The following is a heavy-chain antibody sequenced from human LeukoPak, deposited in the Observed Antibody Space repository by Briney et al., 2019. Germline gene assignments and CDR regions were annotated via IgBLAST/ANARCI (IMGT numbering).Heavy chain of an antibody. CDR1: GFTFSSYG. CDR3: AREAPRVNDAFDI. J-gene: IGHJ3*02. V-gene: IGHV3-30*02. Sequence: PGGSLRLSCAASGFTFSSYGMHWVRQAPGKGLEWVAFIRYDGSNKYYADSVKGRFTISRDNSKNTLYLQMNSLRAEDTAVYYCAREAPRVNDAFDIWGQGTMVTVSS. CDR2: IRYDGSNK.